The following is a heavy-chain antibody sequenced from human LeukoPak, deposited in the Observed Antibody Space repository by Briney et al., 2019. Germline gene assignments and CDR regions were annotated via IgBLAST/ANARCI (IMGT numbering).Heavy chain of an antibody. D-gene: IGHD3-9*01. Sequence: SETLSLTCTVSGYSVGTSNYYWGWVRLPPGKGLEWIGNIYYSGSTFYNPSLQSRLAMSLDTSKNQFSLKLSSVTAADTAIYYCATDWEFWGPGALVTVSS. CDR3: ATDWEF. CDR1: GYSVGTSNYY. CDR2: IYYSGST. V-gene: IGHV4-39*01. J-gene: IGHJ4*02.